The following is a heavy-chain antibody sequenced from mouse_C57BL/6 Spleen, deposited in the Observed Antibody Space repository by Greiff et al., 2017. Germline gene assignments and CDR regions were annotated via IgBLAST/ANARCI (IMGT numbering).Heavy chain of an antibody. V-gene: IGHV1-50*01. CDR2: IDPSDSYT. D-gene: IGHD1-1*01. Sequence: VQLQQPGAELVKPGASVKLSCKASGYTFTSYWMQWVKQRPGQGLEWIGEIDPSDSYTNYNQKFKGKATLTVDTSSSTAYMQLSSLTSEDSAVYYCARTDYYGSPLDYWGQGTTRTVSS. CDR1: GYTFTSYW. J-gene: IGHJ2*01. CDR3: ARTDYYGSPLDY.